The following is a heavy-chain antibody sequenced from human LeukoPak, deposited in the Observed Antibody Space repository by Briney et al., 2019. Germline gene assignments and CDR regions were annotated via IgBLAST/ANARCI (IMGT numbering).Heavy chain of an antibody. CDR2: IIPIFGTA. Sequence: ASVKVSCKASGGTFSSYAISWVRQAPGQGLEWMGGIIPIFGTANYAQKFQGRVTITTDESTSTAYMELSSLRSEDTAVYYCASSGRGYSYGLADWDQGTLVTVSS. D-gene: IGHD5-18*01. CDR3: ASSGRGYSYGLAD. J-gene: IGHJ4*02. CDR1: GGTFSSYA. V-gene: IGHV1-69*05.